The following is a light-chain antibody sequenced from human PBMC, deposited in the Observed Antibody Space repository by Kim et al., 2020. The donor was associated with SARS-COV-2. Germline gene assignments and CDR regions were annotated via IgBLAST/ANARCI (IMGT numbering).Light chain of an antibody. V-gene: IGKV3-15*01. CDR2: GAS. CDR1: QSVNSN. Sequence: VSPGERATLSCRASQSVNSNFAWYQQKPGQSPRLLIFGASTRATGIPARFSGSGSGTEFTLTISSLQSEDFAVYYCQQYNTWPRTFGQGTKVEIK. J-gene: IGKJ1*01. CDR3: QQYNTWPRT.